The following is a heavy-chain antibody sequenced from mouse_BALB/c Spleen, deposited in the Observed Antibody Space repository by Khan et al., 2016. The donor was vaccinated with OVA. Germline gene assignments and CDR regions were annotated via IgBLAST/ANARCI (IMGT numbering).Heavy chain of an antibody. CDR1: GFTFSSYY. CDR3: TRSGYGSPFAF. D-gene: IGHD1-1*02. J-gene: IGHJ3*01. V-gene: IGHV1S81*02. Sequence: QVQLQQSGAELVKPGASVKLSCKASGFTFSSYYMYWVKQRPGQGLEWIGGINPNNGDTNFNEKFKTKATLTVDKSSSTAYMQLSSLTSEDSAVYYCTRSGYGSPFAFWGQGTLVTVSA. CDR2: INPNNGDT.